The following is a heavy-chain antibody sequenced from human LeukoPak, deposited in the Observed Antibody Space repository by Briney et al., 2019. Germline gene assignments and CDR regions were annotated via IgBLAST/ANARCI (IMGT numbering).Heavy chain of an antibody. D-gene: IGHD1-26*01. CDR1: GGSFSGYY. J-gene: IGHJ4*02. Sequence: ETLSLTCAVYGGSFSGYYWSWIRQPPGKGLEWIGEINHSGSTNYNPSLKSRVTISVDTSKNQFSLKLSSVTAADTAVYYCARGRVYGSYFLISQIYFDYWGQGTLVTVSS. V-gene: IGHV4-34*01. CDR2: INHSGST. CDR3: ARGRVYGSYFLISQIYFDY.